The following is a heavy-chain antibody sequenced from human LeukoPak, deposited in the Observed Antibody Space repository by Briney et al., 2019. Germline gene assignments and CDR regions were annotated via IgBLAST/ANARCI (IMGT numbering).Heavy chain of an antibody. J-gene: IGHJ4*02. CDR1: GXSISSYY. Sequence: SETLSLTCTVSGXSISSYYWSWIRQPPGKGLEWIGYIYYRSTNYNPSLKSQVTISIDTSKNQLSLKLSSVTAVDTAVYYSARHYDNEGYYYAHFDYWGQGTLVTVSS. V-gene: IGHV4-59*08. CDR3: ARHYDNEGYYYAHFDY. D-gene: IGHD3-22*01. CDR2: IYYRST.